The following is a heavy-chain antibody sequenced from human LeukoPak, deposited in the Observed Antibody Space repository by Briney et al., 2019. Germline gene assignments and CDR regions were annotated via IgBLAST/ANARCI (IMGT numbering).Heavy chain of an antibody. CDR2: INPNSGGT. V-gene: IGHV1-2*02. J-gene: IGHJ6*03. CDR3: ARVALTYYYDSSGPPDYYYMDV. CDR1: GYTFTGYY. Sequence: ASVKVSCKASGYTFTGYYMHWVRQAPGQGLEWMGWINPNSGGTNYAQKFQGRVTMTRDTSISTAYMELSRLRSDDTAVYYCARVALTYYYDSSGPPDYYYMDVWGKGTTVTISS. D-gene: IGHD3-22*01.